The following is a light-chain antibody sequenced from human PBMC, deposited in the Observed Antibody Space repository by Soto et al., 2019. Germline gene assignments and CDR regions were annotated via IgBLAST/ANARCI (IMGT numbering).Light chain of an antibody. J-gene: IGLJ3*02. CDR2: NNY. CDR1: SSNIGTNA. Sequence: QSVLTQPPSASGTPGQRVTMSCSGSSSNIGTNAVIWFQQLPGTAPKLLIYNNYQRPSGVPDRFSGSKSGTSGSLAISGLQSEDEADYYCAAWDDSLDGFGVFGGGTKVTVL. CDR3: AAWDDSLDGFGV. V-gene: IGLV1-44*01.